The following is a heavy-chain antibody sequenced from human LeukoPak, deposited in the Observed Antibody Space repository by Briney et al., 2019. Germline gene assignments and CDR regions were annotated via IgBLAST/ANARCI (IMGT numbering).Heavy chain of an antibody. CDR2: IKEDGSQK. D-gene: IGHD3-10*02. CDR3: AELGITMIGGV. V-gene: IGHV3-7*01. Sequence: GGSLRLSCAASEFTFASYWMSWVRQPPGKGLGWVANIKEDGSQKYYVDSLKGRFTISRDNAKNSLYLQMNSLRAEDTAVYYCAELGITMIGGVWGKGTTVTISS. CDR1: EFTFASYW. J-gene: IGHJ6*04.